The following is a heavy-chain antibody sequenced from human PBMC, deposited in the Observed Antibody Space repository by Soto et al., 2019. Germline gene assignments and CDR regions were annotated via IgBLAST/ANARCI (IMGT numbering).Heavy chain of an antibody. Sequence: SETLSLTCAVSGYSISSGYYWGWLRQPPGKGLEWIGHMYHSGSIYYNPSLQSRVTISMDTSKNEFSLKLTSVTAADTAVYYCGRKKGGGIYGDYVADWGQGTLVTVSS. CDR2: MYHSGSI. V-gene: IGHV4-38-2*01. CDR3: GRKKGGGIYGDYVAD. J-gene: IGHJ4*02. CDR1: GYSISSGYY. D-gene: IGHD4-17*01.